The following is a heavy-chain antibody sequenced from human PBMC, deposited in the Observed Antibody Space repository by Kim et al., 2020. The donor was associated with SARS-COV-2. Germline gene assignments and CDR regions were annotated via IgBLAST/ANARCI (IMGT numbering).Heavy chain of an antibody. CDR3: ARDPRSDSAYSWFDP. V-gene: IGHV4-59*01. J-gene: IGHJ5*02. D-gene: IGHD3-22*01. CDR1: GVSINKAY. CDR2: VYDSGST. Sequence: SETLSLTCAVSGVSINKAYWSWIRQAPGKGLEWIGYVYDSGSTKYNPSLGSRVTISADTSKNQFFLTLKYVTAAATAVYYCARDPRSDSAYSWFDPWGQG.